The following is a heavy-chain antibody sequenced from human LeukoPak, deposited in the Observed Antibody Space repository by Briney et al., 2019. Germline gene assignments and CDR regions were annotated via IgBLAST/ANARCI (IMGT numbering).Heavy chain of an antibody. CDR1: GGSISSSSYY. J-gene: IGHJ5*02. CDR2: IYYSGSS. V-gene: IGHV4-39*07. D-gene: IGHD3-10*01. Sequence: SETLSPTCTVSGGSISSSSYYWGWIRQAPGKGLEWIGSIYYSGSSYYNPSLKSRVTISVDTSKNQFSLKLSSVTAADTAVYYCARVQVLLWFGNNWFDPWGQGTLVTVSS. CDR3: ARVQVLLWFGNNWFDP.